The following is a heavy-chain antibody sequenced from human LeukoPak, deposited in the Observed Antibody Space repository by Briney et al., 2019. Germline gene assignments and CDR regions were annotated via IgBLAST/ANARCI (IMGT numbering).Heavy chain of an antibody. D-gene: IGHD2-2*01. CDR3: ARSRIVVVPAANYYYYYGMDV. CDR2: INHSRST. Sequence: SGTLSLTCAVYGGSFSGYYWSWIRQPPGKGLEWIGEINHSRSTNCKPSLKSRVTISVDASKNQFSLKLSSVTAADTAVYYCARSRIVVVPAANYYYYYGMDVWGQGTTVTVSS. CDR1: GGSFSGYY. V-gene: IGHV4-34*01. J-gene: IGHJ6*02.